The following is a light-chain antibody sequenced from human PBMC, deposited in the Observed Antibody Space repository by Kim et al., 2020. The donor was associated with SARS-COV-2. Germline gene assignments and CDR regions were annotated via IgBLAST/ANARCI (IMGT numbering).Light chain of an antibody. CDR1: SSDVGTYNR. Sequence: QSALTQPSAVSGSPGQSITISCTGTSSDVGTYNRVSWYQQPPGTAPKLLIYEVSHRPSGVPDRFSGSKSGNTASLTISGLQAADEADYFCNSYTSTSTFVFGTGTTVTVL. CDR2: EVS. V-gene: IGLV2-18*02. J-gene: IGLJ1*01. CDR3: NSYTSTSTFV.